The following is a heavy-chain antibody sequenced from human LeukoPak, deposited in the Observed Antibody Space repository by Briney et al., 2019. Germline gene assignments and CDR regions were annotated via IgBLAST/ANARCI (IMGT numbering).Heavy chain of an antibody. D-gene: IGHD2-2*01. V-gene: IGHV1-69*13. J-gene: IGHJ4*02. CDR2: IIPIFGTA. Sequence: SVKVSFKASGGTFSSYAISWVRQAPGQGLEWMGGIIPIFGTANYAQKFQGRVTITADESTSTAYMELSSLRSEDTAVYYCARDLYCSSTSCFDYWGQGTLITVSS. CDR1: GGTFSSYA. CDR3: ARDLYCSSTSCFDY.